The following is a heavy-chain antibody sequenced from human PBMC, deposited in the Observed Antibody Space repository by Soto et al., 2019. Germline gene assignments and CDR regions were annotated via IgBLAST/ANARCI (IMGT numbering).Heavy chain of an antibody. J-gene: IGHJ4*02. CDR2: IFPFIKTA. CDR3: ARGGYSSSYRFDH. D-gene: IGHD6-13*01. CDR1: GDTYNNYA. Sequence: QVQLMQSGAEVRKAGSSVRVSCKASGDTYNNYAFNWVRQAPGQGLEWMGGIFPFIKTANYAQKFKGRVTITAEDSTSTVYMDLSSLRSEDTAVYYCARGGYSSSYRFDHWGQGTLVTVSS. V-gene: IGHV1-69*01.